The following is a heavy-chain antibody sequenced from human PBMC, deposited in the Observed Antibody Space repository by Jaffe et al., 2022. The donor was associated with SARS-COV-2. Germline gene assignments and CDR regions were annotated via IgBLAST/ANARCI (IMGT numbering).Heavy chain of an antibody. D-gene: IGHD2-15*01. V-gene: IGHV4-31*03. CDR1: GGSISSGGYY. CDR3: AREECSGGSCYPPRGFDP. J-gene: IGHJ5*02. Sequence: QVQLQESGPGLVKPSQTLSLTCTVSGGSISSGGYYWSWIRQHPGKGLEWIGYIYYSGSTYYNPSLKSRVTISVDTSKNQFSLKLSSVTAADTAVYYCAREECSGGSCYPPRGFDPWGQGTLVTVSS. CDR2: IYYSGST.